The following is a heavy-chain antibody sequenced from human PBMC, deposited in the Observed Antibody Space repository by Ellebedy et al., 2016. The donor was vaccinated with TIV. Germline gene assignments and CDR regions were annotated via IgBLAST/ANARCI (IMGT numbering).Heavy chain of an antibody. V-gene: IGHV3-21*04. CDR2: ITPGGSDR. J-gene: IGHJ3*02. Sequence: GGSLRLSXAASGFTFSNHYMSWVRQPPGKGLEWVSYITPGGSDRFYADSVKGRFTISRGNAKNSLYLQMNSLRAEDTAVYYCARPAQQKYYLPYDAFNIWGQGTMVTVSS. CDR3: ARPAQQKYYLPYDAFNI. D-gene: IGHD2/OR15-2a*01. CDR1: GFTFSNHY.